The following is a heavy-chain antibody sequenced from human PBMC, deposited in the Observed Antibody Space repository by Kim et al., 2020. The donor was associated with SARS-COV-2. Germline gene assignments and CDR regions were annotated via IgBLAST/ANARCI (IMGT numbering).Heavy chain of an antibody. CDR3: ARHVFLERRVPGYFDL. J-gene: IGHJ2*01. V-gene: IGHV4-39*01. Sequence: SPKSRVTISVDTSKNQFSLKLSSVTAADTAVYYCARHVFLERRVPGYFDLRGRGTLVTVSS. D-gene: IGHD1-1*01.